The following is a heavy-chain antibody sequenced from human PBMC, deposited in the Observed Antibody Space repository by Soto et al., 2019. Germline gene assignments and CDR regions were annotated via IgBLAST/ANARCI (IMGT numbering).Heavy chain of an antibody. CDR3: ARVRRWLPEEMVDL. V-gene: IGHV4-34*01. CDR1: GGSLSGYY. Sequence: QVQLHQWGAGQLRASETLSLTCGVSGGSLSGYYWSWIRQPPGKGLEWIGEVNDSGNSNYNPSRKRRVVISVDTPKNEFSLKMNTVTAADPGVYYCARVRRWLPEEMVDLWGQGALVTVSS. D-gene: IGHD5-12*01. J-gene: IGHJ5*02. CDR2: VNDSGNS.